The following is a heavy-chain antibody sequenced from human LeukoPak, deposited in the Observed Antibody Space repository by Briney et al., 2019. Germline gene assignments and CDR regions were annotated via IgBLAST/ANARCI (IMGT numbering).Heavy chain of an antibody. V-gene: IGHV4-59*01. CDR2: IYYSGST. Sequence: SETLSLTCTVSGGSISSYYWSWIRQPPGKGLEWIGYIYYSGSTNYNPSLKSRVTISVDTSKNQFSLKLSSVTAADTAVYYCARGTVEYYDFRSGPSAGVGAFDIWGQGTMVTVSS. CDR3: ARGTVEYYDFRSGPSAGVGAFDI. J-gene: IGHJ3*02. CDR1: GGSISSYY. D-gene: IGHD3-3*01.